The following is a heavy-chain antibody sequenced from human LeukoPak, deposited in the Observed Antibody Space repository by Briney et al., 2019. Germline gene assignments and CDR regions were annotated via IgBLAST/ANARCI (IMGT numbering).Heavy chain of an antibody. Sequence: SQTLSLTCALSGDSVSSNSAAWNWIRQSPSRGLEWLGRTYYRSKWYNDYAVSVKSRITINPDTSKNQFSLQLNSVTPEDTAVYYCAGETVIAVPSYYFDYWGQGTLVTVSS. CDR2: TYYRSKWYN. V-gene: IGHV6-1*01. D-gene: IGHD6-19*01. CDR1: GDSVSSNSAA. CDR3: AGETVIAVPSYYFDY. J-gene: IGHJ4*02.